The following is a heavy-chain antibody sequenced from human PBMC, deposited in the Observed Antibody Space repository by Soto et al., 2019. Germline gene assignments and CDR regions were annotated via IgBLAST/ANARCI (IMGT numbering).Heavy chain of an antibody. D-gene: IGHD3-16*01. J-gene: IGHJ4*02. CDR2: IDWDDDK. V-gene: IGHV2-70*04. CDR1: GFSLTTSGLR. Sequence: SGPTLVNPTQTLTLTCTFSGFSLTTSGLRVSWLRQSPGKALEWLARIDWDDDKVYSTSLKTRLTISKDSSKNQVVLTMTNVDPRKTPTPYLVRPLILGRGPCLDFRGQGNLGTVSS. CDR3: VRPLILGRGPCLDF.